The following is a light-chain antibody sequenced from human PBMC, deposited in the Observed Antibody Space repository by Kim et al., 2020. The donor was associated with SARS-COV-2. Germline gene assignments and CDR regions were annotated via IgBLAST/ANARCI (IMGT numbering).Light chain of an antibody. V-gene: IGKV3-20*01. CDR3: QQYLISPWT. Sequence: SPGENATLSCRASQSVGSTYLAWYQQKPGKAPRLLIYRGSSRATGIPDRFSGSGSGTDFTLAISRLEPEDFAVYYCQQYLISPWTFGQGTKVDIK. CDR2: RGS. CDR1: QSVGSTY. J-gene: IGKJ1*01.